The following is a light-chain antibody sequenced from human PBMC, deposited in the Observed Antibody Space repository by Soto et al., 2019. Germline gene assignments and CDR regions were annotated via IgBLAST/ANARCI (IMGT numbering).Light chain of an antibody. CDR1: QGISSY. V-gene: IGKV1-9*01. Sequence: IQLTQSPSSLSASVGDRVTITCRASQGISSYLAWYQQKPGKAPKLLIYAASTLQSGVPLRFSGSGSGTDFTLTISSLQPEDFATYYCQQLNTYPRTFGPGTKVDIK. CDR3: QQLNTYPRT. J-gene: IGKJ3*01. CDR2: AAS.